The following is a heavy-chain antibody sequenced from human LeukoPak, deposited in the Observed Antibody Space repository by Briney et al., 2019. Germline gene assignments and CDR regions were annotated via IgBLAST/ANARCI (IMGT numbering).Heavy chain of an antibody. CDR3: ARELSQIVWGGLDY. V-gene: IGHV3-33*05. J-gene: IGHJ4*02. Sequence: GRSLRLSCAASGFIFSHYGMHWVRQAPGKGLEWVAVIQNDASTENFADSVEGRFTISRDNSKNTVFLQMNSLRVEDTAVYYCARELSQIVWGGLDYGGQGTLVSVSS. CDR2: IQNDASTE. D-gene: IGHD2-21*01. CDR1: GFIFSHYG.